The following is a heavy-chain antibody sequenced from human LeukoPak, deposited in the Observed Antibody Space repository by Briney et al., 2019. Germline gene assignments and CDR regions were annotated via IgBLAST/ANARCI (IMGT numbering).Heavy chain of an antibody. J-gene: IGHJ5*02. CDR3: ARARPGYSSSWYGGNWFDP. Sequence: ASVKVSCKASGYTFTGYYMHWVRQAPGQGLGWMGWINTNTGNPTYAQGFTGRFVFSLDTSVSTAYLQISSLKAEDTAVYYCARARPGYSSSWYGGNWFDPWGQGTLVTVSS. CDR2: INTNTGNP. CDR1: GYTFTGYY. D-gene: IGHD6-13*01. V-gene: IGHV7-4-1*02.